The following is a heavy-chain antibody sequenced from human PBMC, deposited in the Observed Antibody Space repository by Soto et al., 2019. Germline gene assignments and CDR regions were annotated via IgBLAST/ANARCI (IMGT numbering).Heavy chain of an antibody. J-gene: IGHJ5*02. D-gene: IGHD3-3*01. V-gene: IGHV4-39*01. CDR3: ARQDDFWSGDSWFDP. Sequence: QLHLEESGPGLVKPSETLSLTCTVSGGSISSGSYYWGWIRQPPGKGPEWIGSLYYNGFTYYNPSLKSRLTISVDTSKNQFSLKLTSVTAAVTAVYYCARQDDFWSGDSWFDPWGQGTLVTVSS. CDR1: GGSISSGSYY. CDR2: LYYNGFT.